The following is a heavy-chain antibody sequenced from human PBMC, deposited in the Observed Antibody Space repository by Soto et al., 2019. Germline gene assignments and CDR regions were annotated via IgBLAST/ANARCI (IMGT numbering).Heavy chain of an antibody. CDR3: AREAHCGLTTCYVDY. CDR1: GFTFSSYS. CDR2: ISSSSTYI. Sequence: GGSLRLSCAASGFTFSSYSMNWVRQAPGKGLEGVSSISSSSTYIYYADSVKGRFTISRDNAKNSLYLQINSLRAEDTAVYYCAREAHCGLTTCYVDYWGQGTLVTVSP. D-gene: IGHD2-21*01. V-gene: IGHV3-21*06. J-gene: IGHJ4*02.